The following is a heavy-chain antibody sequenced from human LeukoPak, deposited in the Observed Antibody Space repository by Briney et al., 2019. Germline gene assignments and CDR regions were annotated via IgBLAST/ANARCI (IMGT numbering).Heavy chain of an antibody. V-gene: IGHV4-30-2*01. D-gene: IGHD3-3*01. CDR3: ARQYYDFWSGYYSYYYGMDV. CDR2: IYHSGST. J-gene: IGHJ6*02. CDR1: GGSISSGGYS. Sequence: PSETLSLTCAVSGGSISSGGYSWSWIRQPPGKGLEWIGYIYHSGSTYYNPSLKSRVTISVDRSKNQFSLKLSSVTAADTAVYYCARQYYDFWSGYYSYYYGMDVWGQGTPVTVSS.